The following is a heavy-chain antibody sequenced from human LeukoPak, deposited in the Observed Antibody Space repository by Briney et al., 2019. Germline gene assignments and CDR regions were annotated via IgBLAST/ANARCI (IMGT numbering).Heavy chain of an antibody. CDR2: ISGSGGST. Sequence: PGGSPRLSCAASGFTFSSYAMSWVRQAPGKGLEWVSAISGSGGSTYYADSVKGRFTISRDNSKNTLYLQMNSLRAEDTAVYYCAKDLGRSGWSDFDYWGQGTLVTVSS. V-gene: IGHV3-23*01. CDR3: AKDLGRSGWSDFDY. J-gene: IGHJ4*02. D-gene: IGHD6-19*01. CDR1: GFTFSSYA.